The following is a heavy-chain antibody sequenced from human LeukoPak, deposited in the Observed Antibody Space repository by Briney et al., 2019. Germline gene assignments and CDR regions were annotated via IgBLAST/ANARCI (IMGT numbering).Heavy chain of an antibody. D-gene: IGHD3-10*01. J-gene: IGHJ6*02. V-gene: IGHV1-46*01. Sequence: GASVKVSCKASGYTFTSYYMHWVRQAPGQGLEWMGIINPSGGSTSYAQKFQGRVTMTRDTSTSTVYMELSSLRSGDTAVYYCARLMVRGVSPCGMDVWGQGTTVTVSS. CDR3: ARLMVRGVSPCGMDV. CDR2: INPSGGST. CDR1: GYTFTSYY.